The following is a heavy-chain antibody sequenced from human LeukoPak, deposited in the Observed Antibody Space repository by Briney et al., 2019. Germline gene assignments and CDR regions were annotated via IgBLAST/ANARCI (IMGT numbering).Heavy chain of an antibody. CDR2: INHSGST. V-gene: IGHV4-34*01. Sequence: PSETLSLTCAVYGGSFSGYYRSWIRQPPGKGLEWIGEINHSGSTNYNPSLKSRVTISVDTSKNQFSLKLSSVTAADTAVYYCARALTRGYCTGGVCYRSPGCYDYWGQGTLVTVSS. D-gene: IGHD2-8*02. CDR3: ARALTRGYCTGGVCYRSPGCYDY. CDR1: GGSFSGYY. J-gene: IGHJ4*02.